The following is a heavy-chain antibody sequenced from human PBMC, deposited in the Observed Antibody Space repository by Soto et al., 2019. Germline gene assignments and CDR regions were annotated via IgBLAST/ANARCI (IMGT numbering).Heavy chain of an antibody. CDR2: GGT. D-gene: IGHD3-10*01. J-gene: IGHJ6*02. Sequence: GGTNYAQKFQGRVTMTRDTSISTAYMELSRLRSDDTAVYYCARDRITMVRGPMGYYYGMDVWGQGTTVTVSS. CDR3: ARDRITMVRGPMGYYYGMDV. V-gene: IGHV1-2*02.